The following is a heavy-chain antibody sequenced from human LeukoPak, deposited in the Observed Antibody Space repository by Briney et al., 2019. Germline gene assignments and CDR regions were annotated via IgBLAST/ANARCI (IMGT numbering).Heavy chain of an antibody. J-gene: IGHJ4*02. V-gene: IGHV3-66*02. CDR3: ARDSRYCSSTSCSNYDY. Sequence: GGSLRLSCAASGFTVSSNYMSWVRQAPGKGLEWVSVIYSGGSTYYADSVKGRFTISRDNSKNTLHLQMNSLRAEDTAVYYCARDSRYCSSTSCSNYDYWGQGTLVTVSS. CDR2: IYSGGST. CDR1: GFTVSSNY. D-gene: IGHD2-2*01.